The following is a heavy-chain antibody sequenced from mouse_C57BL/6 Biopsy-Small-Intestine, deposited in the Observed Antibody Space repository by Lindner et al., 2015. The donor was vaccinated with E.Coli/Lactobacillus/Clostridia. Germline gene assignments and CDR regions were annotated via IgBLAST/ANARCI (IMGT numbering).Heavy chain of an antibody. CDR1: GYAFSSYW. J-gene: IGHJ2*01. CDR2: IYPGDGDT. CDR3: ARGYGSSSCNDY. V-gene: IGHV1-80*01. Sequence: VQLQESGAELVKPGASVKISCKASGYAFSSYWMNWVKQRPGKGLEWIGQIYPGDGDTNHNGKFKGKATLTADKSSSTAYMQLSSLTSEDSAVYFCARGYGSSSCNDYWGQGTTLTVSS. D-gene: IGHD1-1*01.